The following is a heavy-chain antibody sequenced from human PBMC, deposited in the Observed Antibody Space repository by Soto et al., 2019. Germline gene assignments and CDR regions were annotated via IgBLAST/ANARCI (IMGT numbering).Heavy chain of an antibody. J-gene: IGHJ4*02. Sequence: SETLSLTCTVSAGSINNYYWSWIRQPPGKGLEWIGYIYSSGSTNYNPSLKSRVTISVDTSKNEFSLRLSSVTAADTAMYYCARVPDYWGQGILVTVSS. CDR1: AGSINNYY. V-gene: IGHV4-59*01. D-gene: IGHD2-2*01. CDR2: IYSSGST. CDR3: ARVPDY.